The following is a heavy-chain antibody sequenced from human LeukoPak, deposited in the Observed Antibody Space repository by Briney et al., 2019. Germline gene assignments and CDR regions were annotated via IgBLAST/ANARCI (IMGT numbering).Heavy chain of an antibody. CDR3: ARQNHPMGYSYKYYMDV. CDR2: ISPYSGRT. Sequence: ASVKVSCKASGYTFTGYYMHWVLQAPGQGLEWIGWISPYSGRTTYGHKFQGRVTLTTDRPTSTAHMELRSLRSDNTAVYYCARQNHPMGYSYKYYMDVWGKGTTVTVSS. J-gene: IGHJ6*03. CDR1: GYTFTGYY. D-gene: IGHD5-12*01. V-gene: IGHV1-2*02.